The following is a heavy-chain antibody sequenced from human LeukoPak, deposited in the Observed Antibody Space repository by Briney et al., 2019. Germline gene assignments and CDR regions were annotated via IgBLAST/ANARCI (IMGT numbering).Heavy chain of an antibody. V-gene: IGHV3-21*04. J-gene: IGHJ3*02. CDR2: VSSSSVYT. CDR3: ARDALRDDAFDI. Sequence: GGSLRLSCTASEFTFSNYHMNWVRQAPGKGLEWVSSVSSSSVYTHYADSVKGRFTISRDNGKNSLYLQMNSLRAEDTALYYCARDALRDDAFDIWGQGTLVTVSS. CDR1: EFTFSNYH.